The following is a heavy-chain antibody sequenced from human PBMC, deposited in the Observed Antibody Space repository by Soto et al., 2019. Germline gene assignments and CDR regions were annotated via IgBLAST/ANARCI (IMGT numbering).Heavy chain of an antibody. CDR2: ISAYNGNT. CDR1: GCTFTSYG. J-gene: IGHJ4*02. D-gene: IGHD6-19*01. V-gene: IGHV1-18*01. Sequence: ASVKVSCKASGCTFTSYGTSWVRQAPGQGLEWMGWISAYNGNTNYAQKLQGRVTVTTDTSTSTTYMELSSLTSDDTAVYYCTRAPRGIIVAPDYWGQGTLVTVSS. CDR3: TRAPRGIIVAPDY.